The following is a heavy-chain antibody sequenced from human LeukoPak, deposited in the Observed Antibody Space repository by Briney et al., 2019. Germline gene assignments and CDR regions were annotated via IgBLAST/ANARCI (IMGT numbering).Heavy chain of an antibody. CDR3: ARVWYGGNSGSPFGY. V-gene: IGHV1-2*02. D-gene: IGHD4-23*01. Sequence: ASVKVSCKASGYTFTGYYMHWVRQAPGQGLEWMGWINPNSGGTNYAQKFQGRVTMTRDTSIGTAYMELSRLRSDDTAVYYCARVWYGGNSGSPFGYWGQGTLVTVSS. J-gene: IGHJ4*02. CDR2: INPNSGGT. CDR1: GYTFTGYY.